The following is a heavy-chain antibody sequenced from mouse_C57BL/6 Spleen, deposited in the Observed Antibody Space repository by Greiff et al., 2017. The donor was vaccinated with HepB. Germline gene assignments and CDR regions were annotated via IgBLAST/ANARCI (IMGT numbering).Heavy chain of an antibody. CDR2: IYPSDSET. Sequence: VQLQQPGAELVRPGSSVKLSCKASGYTFTSYWMDWVKQRPGQGLEWIGNIYPSDSETHYDQKFKDKATLTVDKSSSTAYMQLSSLTSEDSAVYYCAREAQATLYYAMDYWGQGTSVTVSS. V-gene: IGHV1-61*01. J-gene: IGHJ4*01. D-gene: IGHD3-2*02. CDR1: GYTFTSYW. CDR3: AREAQATLYYAMDY.